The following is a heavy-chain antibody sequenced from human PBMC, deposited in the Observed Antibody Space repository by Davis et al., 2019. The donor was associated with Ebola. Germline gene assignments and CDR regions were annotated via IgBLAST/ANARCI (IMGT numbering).Heavy chain of an antibody. CDR1: GFTFSSYA. D-gene: IGHD6-6*01. J-gene: IGHJ6*04. V-gene: IGHV3-30-3*01. CDR2: ISYDGSNK. Sequence: GGSLRLSCAASGFTFSSYAMHWVRQAPGKGLEWVAVISYDGSNKYYADSVKGRFTISRDNSKHTLYLQMNSLRAEDTAVYYCARDSFGSSSDYYGMDVWGKGTTVTVSS. CDR3: ARDSFGSSSDYYGMDV.